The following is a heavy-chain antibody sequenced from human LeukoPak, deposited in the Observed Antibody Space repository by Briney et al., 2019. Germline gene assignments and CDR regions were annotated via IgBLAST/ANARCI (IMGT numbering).Heavy chain of an antibody. CDR2: LIPSLNIA. CDR3: AIGSYYFDF. D-gene: IGHD3-16*01. CDR1: GGTFSSNV. Sequence: AVKVSCKASGGTFSSNVISWVRQAPGQGLEWMGRLIPSLNIATYAQKFQGRLMIIADKSTGTAYMDLTSLRSEDSALYYCAIGSYYFDFWGQGTLVTVSS. V-gene: IGHV1-69*04. J-gene: IGHJ4*02.